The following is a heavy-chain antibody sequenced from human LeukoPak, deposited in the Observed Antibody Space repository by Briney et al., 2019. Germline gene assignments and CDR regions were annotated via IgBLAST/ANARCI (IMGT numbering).Heavy chain of an antibody. CDR1: GFTFNGYW. Sequence: PGGSLRLSCAASGFTFNGYWMSWVRQAPGKGLEWVASLNQDGSEKYYVDSVRGRFTISRDNAKNSLYLQMNTLRAEDTAVYYCARFGVPDSSGTSFQHWGQGTLVTVSS. V-gene: IGHV3-7*01. J-gene: IGHJ1*01. CDR2: LNQDGSEK. CDR3: ARFGVPDSSGTSFQH. D-gene: IGHD3-22*01.